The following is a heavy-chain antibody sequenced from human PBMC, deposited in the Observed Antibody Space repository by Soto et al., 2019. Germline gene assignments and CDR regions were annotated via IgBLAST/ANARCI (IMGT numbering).Heavy chain of an antibody. D-gene: IGHD2-15*01. V-gene: IGHV4-30-2*01. CDR1: GGSISSGGYS. Sequence: RSLTCAVSGGSISSGGYSWSWIRQPPGKGLEWIGYIYHSGSTYYNPSLKSRVTISVDRSKNQFSLKLSSVTAADTAVYHCARGHRYCSGGSCYQSPEAWFDPWGQGTLVTVSS. CDR3: ARGHRYCSGGSCYQSPEAWFDP. CDR2: IYHSGST. J-gene: IGHJ5*02.